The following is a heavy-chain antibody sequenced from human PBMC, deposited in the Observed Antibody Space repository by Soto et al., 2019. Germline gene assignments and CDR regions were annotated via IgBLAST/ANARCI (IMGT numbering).Heavy chain of an antibody. Sequence: ASVKVSCKASGYTFTGYYMHWVRQAPGQGLEWMGWINPNSGGTNYAQKFQGRVTMTRDTSISTAYMELSRLRSDDTAVYYCARVYPLSTYYYDSSGYYALDYWGHGTLVTVSS. CDR3: ARVYPLSTYYYDSSGYYALDY. D-gene: IGHD3-22*01. CDR2: INPNSGGT. J-gene: IGHJ4*01. CDR1: GYTFTGYY. V-gene: IGHV1-2*02.